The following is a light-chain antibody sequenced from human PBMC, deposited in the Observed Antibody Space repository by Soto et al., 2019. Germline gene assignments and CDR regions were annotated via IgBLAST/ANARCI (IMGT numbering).Light chain of an antibody. CDR1: QTIGAN. Sequence: DIQMTQSPSSLSASVGDRVTITCRASQTIGANLNWYRQKPGKAPTLLIYDATTLQSGVPSRFSGLGSGTDFTLTITSLQPGDSATYFCQQSYTTVYTFGLGTKVDIK. J-gene: IGKJ2*01. V-gene: IGKV1-39*01. CDR2: DAT. CDR3: QQSYTTVYT.